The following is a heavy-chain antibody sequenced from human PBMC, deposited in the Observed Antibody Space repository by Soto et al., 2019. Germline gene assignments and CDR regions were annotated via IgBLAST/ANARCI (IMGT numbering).Heavy chain of an antibody. CDR1: GFTFSSYA. Sequence: EVQLLEAGGGLVQPGGSLRLSCAASGFTFSSYAMSWVRQAPGKGLEWVSAISGSGGSTYYADSVKGRFTISRDNSKNTLKQQMKRMRAEDKDEYYCAKRKVGWYFDLWGRGTLVTVSS. CDR2: ISGSGGST. D-gene: IGHD1-26*01. J-gene: IGHJ2*01. CDR3: AKRKVGWYFDL. V-gene: IGHV3-23*01.